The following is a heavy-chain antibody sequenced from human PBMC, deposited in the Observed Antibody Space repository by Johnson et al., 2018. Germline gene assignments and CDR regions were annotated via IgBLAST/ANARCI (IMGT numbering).Heavy chain of an antibody. CDR2: ISYDGSNK. CDR1: GFTFSGYA. Sequence: QVQLVQSGGGVVQPGRSLRLSCAASGFTFSGYAMHWVRQAPGKGLEWVAVISYDGSNKYYADSVKGRFTISRDNSKNTQYLQMNSMRAEETAVYYCARDRGDIVLVTAMIWYMDVGGKGTTVTVSS. CDR3: ARDRGDIVLVTAMIWYMDV. J-gene: IGHJ6*03. D-gene: IGHD2-21*02. V-gene: IGHV3-30*03.